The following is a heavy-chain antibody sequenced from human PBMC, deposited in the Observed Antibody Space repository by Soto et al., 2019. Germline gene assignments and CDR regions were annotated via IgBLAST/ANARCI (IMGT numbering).Heavy chain of an antibody. Sequence: GGSLRLSCAASGFTFDDYAMHWVRQAPGKGLEWVSGISWNSGSIGYADSVKGRFTISRDNAKNSLYLQMNSLRAEDTALYYCAKDKDPRLVVAFDIWGQGTMVTVSS. J-gene: IGHJ3*02. CDR2: ISWNSGSI. V-gene: IGHV3-9*01. CDR1: GFTFDDYA. CDR3: AKDKDPRLVVAFDI. D-gene: IGHD3-9*01.